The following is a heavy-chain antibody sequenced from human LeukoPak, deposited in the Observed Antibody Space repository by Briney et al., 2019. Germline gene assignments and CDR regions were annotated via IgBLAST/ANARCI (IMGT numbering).Heavy chain of an antibody. D-gene: IGHD6-13*01. J-gene: IGHJ5*02. CDR1: GYTFTGYY. V-gene: IGHV1-46*01. CDR3: ALIAAAGIDWFDP. Sequence: ASVTVSCKASGYTFTGYYMHWVRQAPGQGLEWMGIINPSGGSTSYAQKFQGRVTMTRDMSTSTVYMELSSLRSEDTAVYYCALIAAAGIDWFDPWGQGTLVTVSS. CDR2: INPSGGST.